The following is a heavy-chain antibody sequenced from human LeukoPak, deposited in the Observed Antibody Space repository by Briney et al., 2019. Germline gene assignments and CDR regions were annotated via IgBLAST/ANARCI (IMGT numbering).Heavy chain of an antibody. J-gene: IGHJ4*02. CDR1: GGSFSGYY. CDR2: INHSGST. D-gene: IGHD2-2*01. V-gene: IGHV4-34*01. Sequence: SETLSLTCAVYGGSFSGYYWSWIRQPPGKGLEWIGEINHSGSTNYNPSLKSRVTISVDTSKNQFSLKLSSVTAADTAVYYCAREPRPRPQLGYCSSTSCSRPYYFDYWGQGTLVTGSS. CDR3: AREPRPRPQLGYCSSTSCSRPYYFDY.